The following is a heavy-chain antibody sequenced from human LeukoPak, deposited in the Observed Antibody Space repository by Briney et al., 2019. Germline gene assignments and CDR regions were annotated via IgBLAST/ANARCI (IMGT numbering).Heavy chain of an antibody. J-gene: IGHJ6*03. CDR2: IIPIFGTA. D-gene: IGHD3-3*01. V-gene: IGHV1-69*01. CDR1: GGTFSSYA. CDR3: ARASGAHYDFWSGSYYMDV. Sequence: SVTVSCKASGGTFSSYAISWVRQAPGQGLEWMGGIIPIFGTANYAQKFQGRVTITADESTSTAYMELSSLRSEDTAVYYCARASGAHYDFWSGSYYMDVWGKGTTVTVSS.